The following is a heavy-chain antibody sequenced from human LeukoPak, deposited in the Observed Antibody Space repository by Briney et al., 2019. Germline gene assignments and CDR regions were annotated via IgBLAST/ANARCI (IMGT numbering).Heavy chain of an antibody. CDR1: GGSFSGYY. CDR2: INHSGST. J-gene: IGHJ5*02. Sequence: PSETLSLTCAVYGGSFSGYYWSWIRQPPGKGLEWIGEINHSGSTNYNPSLKSRVTISVDTSKNQFSLKLSSVTAADTAVYYCARGSGITMVRGVRGTANWFDPWGQGTLVTVSS. V-gene: IGHV4-34*01. D-gene: IGHD3-10*01. CDR3: ARGSGITMVRGVRGTANWFDP.